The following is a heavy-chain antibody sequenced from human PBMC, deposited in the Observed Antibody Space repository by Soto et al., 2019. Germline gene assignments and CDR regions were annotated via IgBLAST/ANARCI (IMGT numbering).Heavy chain of an antibody. CDR3: VTGYHSDY. Sequence: PGGSLRLSCEVSGFTFSSYPIHWVRQAPGKGLEWVALISKDGSEKYYMDSLKGRFTISRDNALNSLYLQMDSLRAEDTAVYFCVTGYHSDYWGQGTLVTVSS. CDR2: ISKDGSEK. CDR1: GFTFSSYP. V-gene: IGHV3-33*05. D-gene: IGHD5-18*01. J-gene: IGHJ4*02.